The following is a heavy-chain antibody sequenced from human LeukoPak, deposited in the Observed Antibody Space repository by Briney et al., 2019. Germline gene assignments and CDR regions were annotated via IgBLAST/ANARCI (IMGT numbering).Heavy chain of an antibody. J-gene: IGHJ4*02. CDR1: GFTFSSYG. D-gene: IGHD4-23*01. CDR3: ARGGSYGGYHSY. V-gene: IGHV3-23*01. CDR2: ISGSGGST. Sequence: PGGSLRLSCAASGFTFSSYGMIWVRQAPGKGLEWVSGISGSGGSTYLADSVKGRFTISRDNSKNTLYLEMNSLRADDTAVYYCARGGSYGGYHSYWGQGTLVTVSS.